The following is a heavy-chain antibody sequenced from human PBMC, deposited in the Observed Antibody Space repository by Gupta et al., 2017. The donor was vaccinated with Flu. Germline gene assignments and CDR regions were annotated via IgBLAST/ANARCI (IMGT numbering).Heavy chain of an antibody. V-gene: IGHV4-59*01. CDR1: GDSIRNYY. D-gene: IGHD6-19*01. CDR3: ARGGVYNTGWYVYLPY. Sequence: QVQLQESGPGLVKPSETLSPTCTVSGDSIRNYYWTWIRQPPGKGLEWIGYIYNRGSADYSPSLKSRVTMSMDTSKNQFSLHLRSVTVADTAVYYCARGGVYNTGWYVYLPYWGQGTLVTVSS. CDR2: IYNRGSA. J-gene: IGHJ4*02.